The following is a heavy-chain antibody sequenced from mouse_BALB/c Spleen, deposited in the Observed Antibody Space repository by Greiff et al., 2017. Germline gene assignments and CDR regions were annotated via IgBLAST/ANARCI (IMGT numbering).Heavy chain of an antibody. CDR1: GFNIQDTY. V-gene: IGHV14-3*02. Sequence: EVKLKQSGAELVKPGASVKLSCTASGFNIQDTYMHWVKQRPEQGLEWIGRIDPANGNTKYDPKFQGKATITADTSSNTAYLQLSSLTSEDTAVYYCTMITTKFAYWGQGTLVTVSA. J-gene: IGHJ3*01. CDR3: TMITTKFAY. CDR2: IDPANGNT. D-gene: IGHD2-4*01.